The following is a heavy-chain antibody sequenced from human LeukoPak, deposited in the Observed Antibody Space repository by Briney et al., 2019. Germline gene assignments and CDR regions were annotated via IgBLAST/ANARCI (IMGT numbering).Heavy chain of an antibody. CDR3: AGAEGLEVATADAFDI. D-gene: IGHD5-12*01. CDR2: IYYSGST. Sequence: SETLSLTCTVSGGSISSGGYYWSWIRQHPGKGLEWIGYIYYSGSTYYNPSLKSRVTISVDTSKNQFSLKLSSVTAADTAVYYCAGAEGLEVATADAFDIWGQGTMVTVSS. CDR1: GGSISSGGYY. J-gene: IGHJ3*02. V-gene: IGHV4-31*03.